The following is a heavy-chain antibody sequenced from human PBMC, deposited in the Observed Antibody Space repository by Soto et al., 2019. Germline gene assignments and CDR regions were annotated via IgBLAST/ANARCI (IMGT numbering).Heavy chain of an antibody. J-gene: IGHJ5*02. CDR2: MFYSGST. Sequence: SETMSLTCTVSGDSITRYYWSWIRQPPGKGLEWIAYMFYSGSTNYNPSLKSRVSMSIDTSKNQFSLKLSSVTAADTAVYYCAGDCDNTRCLIPGRFDPWGEGTLVTVSS. D-gene: IGHD2-2*01. CDR3: AGDCDNTRCLIPGRFDP. V-gene: IGHV4-59*03. CDR1: GDSITRYY.